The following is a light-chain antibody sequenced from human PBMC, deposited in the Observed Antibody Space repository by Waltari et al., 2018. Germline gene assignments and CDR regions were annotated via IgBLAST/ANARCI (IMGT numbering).Light chain of an antibody. CDR3: CSYAGSSTLL. J-gene: IGLJ2*01. CDR2: EGS. V-gene: IGLV2-23*01. Sequence: QSALTQPASVSGSPGQSITVSCTGPRRDVGRYNLVPWYQQHPGKAPKLMIYEGSKRPSGVSNRFSGSKSGNTASLTISGLQAEDEADYYCCSYAGSSTLLFGGGTKVTVL. CDR1: RRDVGRYNL.